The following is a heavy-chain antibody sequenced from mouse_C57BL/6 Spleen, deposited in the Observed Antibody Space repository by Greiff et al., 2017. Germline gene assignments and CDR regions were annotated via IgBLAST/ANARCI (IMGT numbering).Heavy chain of an antibody. V-gene: IGHV1-85*01. CDR3: AREGPVYDGYYAWFAY. D-gene: IGHD2-3*01. J-gene: IGHJ3*01. Sequence: QVQLQQSGPELVKPGASVKLSCKASGYTFTSYDINWVKQRPGQGLEWIGWIYPRDGSTKYNKKFKGKATLPVDTSSSTAYMELHSLTSEDAAVYVCAREGPVYDGYYAWFAYWGQGTLVTVSA. CDR1: GYTFTSYD. CDR2: IYPRDGST.